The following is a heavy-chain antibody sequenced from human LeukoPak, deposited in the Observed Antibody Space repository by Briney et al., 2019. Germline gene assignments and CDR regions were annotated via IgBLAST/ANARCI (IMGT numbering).Heavy chain of an antibody. CDR1: GFSFSDNY. D-gene: IGHD2-8*01. CDR2: ISSSGSTV. CDR3: ARDSPYGVLDY. J-gene: IGHJ4*02. V-gene: IGHV3-11*01. Sequence: GGSLRLSCAASGFSFSDNYMYWIRQAPGKGLESVSYISSSGSTVYYADSVKGRFTISRDNAKISLYLQMNSLRAEDTAVYYCARDSPYGVLDYWGQGTLVTVSS.